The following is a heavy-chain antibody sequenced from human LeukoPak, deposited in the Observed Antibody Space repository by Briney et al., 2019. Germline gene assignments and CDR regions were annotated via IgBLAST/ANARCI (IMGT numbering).Heavy chain of an antibody. CDR3: ARGDFGDYGDYVDAFEF. CDR2: IKPDGSEK. V-gene: IGHV3-7*01. D-gene: IGHD4-17*01. J-gene: IGHJ3*01. Sequence: TWGSLRLSCAASGFTFSSYWMSWVRQAPGKGLEWVGNIKPDGSEKYCVGSVKGRFTISRDNAKNSLYLQMNSLRAEDTAVYYCARGDFGDYGDYVDAFEFWGQGTMVTVSA. CDR1: GFTFSSYW.